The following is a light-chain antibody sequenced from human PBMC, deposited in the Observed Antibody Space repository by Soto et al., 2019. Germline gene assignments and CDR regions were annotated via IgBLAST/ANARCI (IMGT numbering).Light chain of an antibody. CDR1: SSDVGGYNY. CDR2: EVS. V-gene: IGLV2-8*01. J-gene: IGLJ1*01. CDR3: SSYAGSNNIPLYV. Sequence: QPVLTQPPSASGSPGQSVTISCTGTSSDVGGYNYVSWYQQHPGKAPKLMIYEVSKRPSGVPDRFSGSKSGNTASLTVSGLQAEDEADYYCSSYAGSNNIPLYVFGTGTKLTVL.